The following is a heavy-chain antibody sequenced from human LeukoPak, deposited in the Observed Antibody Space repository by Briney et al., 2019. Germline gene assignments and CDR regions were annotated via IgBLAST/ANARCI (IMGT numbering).Heavy chain of an antibody. V-gene: IGHV3-33*01. CDR3: ARDGGGTNRVNWYFDL. J-gene: IGHJ2*01. D-gene: IGHD1-1*01. CDR2: IWYGGSNK. Sequence: PGRSLRLSCAASGFTFSSYGMHWVRQAPGKGLEWVAVIWYGGSNKYYADSVKGRFTISRDNSKNTLYLQLNSLRAEDTAVYYCARDGGGTNRVNWYFDLWGRGTLVTVSS. CDR1: GFTFSSYG.